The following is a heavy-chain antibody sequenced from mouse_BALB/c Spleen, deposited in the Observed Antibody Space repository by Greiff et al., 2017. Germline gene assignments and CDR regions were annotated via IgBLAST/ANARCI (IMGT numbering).Heavy chain of an antibody. V-gene: IGHV5-6-5*01. CDR2: ISSGGST. J-gene: IGHJ2*01. CDR1: GFTFSSYA. CDR3: ARGDGNHLFDY. Sequence: EVKLVESGGGLVKPGGSLKLSCAASGFTFSSYAMSWVRQTPEKRLEWVASISSGGSTYYPDSVKGRFTISRDNARNILNLQMSSLRSEDTAMYYCARGDGNHLFDYWGQGTTLTVSA. D-gene: IGHD2-1*01.